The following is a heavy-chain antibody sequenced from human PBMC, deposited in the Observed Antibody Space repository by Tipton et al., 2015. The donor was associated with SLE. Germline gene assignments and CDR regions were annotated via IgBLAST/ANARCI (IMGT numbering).Heavy chain of an antibody. V-gene: IGHV4-39*02. J-gene: IGHJ1*01. CDR3: ATNGHGETYEFFTEYLRH. Sequence: TLSLTCTVSGGSITSDYYYWAWIRQPPGRGLEWIGTIFYNGSPYYNPSLKSRVTISLDTSKNHFSLKLNSVTAADTAVYYCATNGHGETYEFFTEYLRHWGQGTLVTVSS. CDR2: IFYNGSP. CDR1: GGSITSDYYY. D-gene: IGHD5-12*01.